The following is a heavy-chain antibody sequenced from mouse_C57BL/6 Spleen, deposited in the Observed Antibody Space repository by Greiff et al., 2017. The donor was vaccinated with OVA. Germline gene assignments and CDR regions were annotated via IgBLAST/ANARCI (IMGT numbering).Heavy chain of an antibody. D-gene: IGHD1-1*01. CDR2: IDPANGNT. CDR1: GFNIKNTY. Sequence: EVQLVESVAELVRPGASVKLSCTASGFNIKNTYMHWVKQRPEQGLEWIGRIDPANGNTKYAPKFQGKATITADTSSNTAYLQLSSLTSEDTAIYYCASPYYYGSSAWFAYWGQGTLVTVSA. J-gene: IGHJ3*01. CDR3: ASPYYYGSSAWFAY. V-gene: IGHV14-3*01.